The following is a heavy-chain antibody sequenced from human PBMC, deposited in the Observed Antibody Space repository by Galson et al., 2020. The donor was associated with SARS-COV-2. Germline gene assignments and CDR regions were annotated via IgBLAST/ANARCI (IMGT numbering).Heavy chain of an antibody. CDR3: VKSYSGNSYSAFHS. Sequence: TGGSLRLSCAASGFNFRIYGIHWVRQAPGKGLEWVTFISYDGSNEYYVDSVKGRFTISRDNSKNTLYLQMNSLRAEDTAVYFCVKSYSGNSYSAFHSWGQGTLVTVSS. CDR2: ISYDGSNE. D-gene: IGHD1-26*01. J-gene: IGHJ3*02. CDR1: GFNFRIYG. V-gene: IGHV3-30*06.